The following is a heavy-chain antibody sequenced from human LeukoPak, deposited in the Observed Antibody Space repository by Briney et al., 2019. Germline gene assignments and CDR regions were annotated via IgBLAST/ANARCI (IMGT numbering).Heavy chain of an antibody. CDR1: GYTFTTYF. D-gene: IGHD3-10*01. J-gene: IGHJ4*02. CDR3: ARLGLFWFGESYTYHPFDY. Sequence: ASVKVSFKAFGYTFTTYFMHWLRQAPGQGLEWMGIINPSAVSTSYAQKFLGRVTMTRDTSTSTVYMELSSLRSEDTAVYYCARLGLFWFGESYTYHPFDYWGQGTLVTVSS. V-gene: IGHV1-46*01. CDR2: INPSAVST.